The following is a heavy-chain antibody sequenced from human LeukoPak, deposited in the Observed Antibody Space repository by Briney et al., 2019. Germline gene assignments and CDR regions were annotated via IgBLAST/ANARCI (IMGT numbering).Heavy chain of an antibody. D-gene: IGHD6-19*01. J-gene: IGHJ4*02. V-gene: IGHV4-30-2*01. CDR1: GGSISSGSYS. CDR3: ARGGDQWLVPFDY. Sequence: KSSETLSLTCAVSGGSISSGSYSWSWIRQPPGKGLEWIGYIYHSGSTYYNPSLKSRVTISVDRSKNQFSLKLSSVTAADTAVYYCARGGDQWLVPFDYWGQGTLVTVSS. CDR2: IYHSGST.